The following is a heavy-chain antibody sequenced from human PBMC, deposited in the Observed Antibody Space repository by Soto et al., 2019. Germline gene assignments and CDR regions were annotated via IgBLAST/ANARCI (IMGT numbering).Heavy chain of an antibody. Sequence: QVQLVESGGGVVQPGRSLRLSCAASGFTFSSYGMHWVRQAPGKGLEWVAVISYDGSDKYYADSVKGRFTISRDNSKNTLYLQMNSLRAEDTAVYYCAKYTVVVVAAIDHWGQGTLVTVSS. CDR1: GFTFSSYG. V-gene: IGHV3-30*18. J-gene: IGHJ4*02. CDR3: AKYTVVVVAAIDH. CDR2: ISYDGSDK. D-gene: IGHD2-15*01.